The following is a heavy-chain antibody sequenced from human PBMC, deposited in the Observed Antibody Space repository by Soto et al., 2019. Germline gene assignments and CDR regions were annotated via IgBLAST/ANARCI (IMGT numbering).Heavy chain of an antibody. V-gene: IGHV4-30-2*01. CDR2: IYHSGST. Sequence: PSETLSLTCAVSGGSISSGGYSWSWIRQPPGKGLEWIGYIYHSGSTYYNPSLKSRVTISVDSSKDQFSLKLSSVTAADTAVYYCARTVLGPDLLADSFVDYYYYMDVWGQGTTVTVSS. CDR1: GGSISSGGYS. J-gene: IGHJ6*03. D-gene: IGHD3-9*01. CDR3: ARTVLGPDLLADSFVDYYYYMDV.